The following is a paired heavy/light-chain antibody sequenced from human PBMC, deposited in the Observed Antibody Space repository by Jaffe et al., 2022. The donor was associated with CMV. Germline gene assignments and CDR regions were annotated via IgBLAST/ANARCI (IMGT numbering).Heavy chain of an antibody. Sequence: EVQLVESGGGLVQPGGSLRLSCAVSGFTFSDHYMDWVRQAPGKGLEWVGRTRNKANSYTTEYAASVKGRFSISRDDAKNSLYLQMNSLKSEDTAVYYCVRGSLASDWLSSDWFDPWGQGTLVTVSS. CDR3: VRGSLASDWLSSDWFDP. CDR1: GFTFSDHY. CDR2: TRNKANSYTT. J-gene: IGHJ5*02. V-gene: IGHV3-72*01. D-gene: IGHD3-9*01.
Light chain of an antibody. CDR1: QDISNY. Sequence: DIQMTQSPSAMSASVGDRVTITCRASQDISNYLAWFQQKPGKVPKRLIYAASSLQSGVPSRFSGSGSGTEFTLTISSLQPEDFATYYCLQHNSYPLTFGGGTKVEIK. CDR2: AAS. CDR3: LQHNSYPLT. J-gene: IGKJ4*01. V-gene: IGKV1-17*03.